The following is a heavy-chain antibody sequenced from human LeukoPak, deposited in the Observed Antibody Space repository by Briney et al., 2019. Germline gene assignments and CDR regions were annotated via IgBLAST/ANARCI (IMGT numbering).Heavy chain of an antibody. CDR1: GFTVSSNY. D-gene: IGHD3-16*01. J-gene: IGHJ4*02. V-gene: IGHV3-53*01. CDR3: ARQVWATGGDY. Sequence: QTGGSLRLSCAASGFTVSSNYMSWVRQAPGKGLEWVSVIYSGGSTYYADSVKGRFTISRDNSKNTLYLQMNSLRAEDTAVYYCARQVWATGGDYWGQGTLVTVSS. CDR2: IYSGGST.